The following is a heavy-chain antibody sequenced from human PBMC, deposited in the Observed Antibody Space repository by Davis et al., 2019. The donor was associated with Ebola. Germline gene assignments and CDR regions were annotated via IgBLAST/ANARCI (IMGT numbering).Heavy chain of an antibody. V-gene: IGHV3-74*01. D-gene: IGHD1-14*01. Sequence: HTGGSLRLSCAASGFTFSSYWMHWVRQAPGKGLVWVSRFNSDGSSTSYADSVKGRFTTSRDNAKNSLYLQMNSLRAEDTAVYYCARDINYYGMDVWGQGTTVTVSS. J-gene: IGHJ6*02. CDR3: ARDINYYGMDV. CDR1: GFTFSSYW. CDR2: FNSDGSST.